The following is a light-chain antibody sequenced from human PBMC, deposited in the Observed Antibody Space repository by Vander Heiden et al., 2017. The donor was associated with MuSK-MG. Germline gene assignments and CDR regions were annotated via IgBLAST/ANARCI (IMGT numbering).Light chain of an antibody. CDR3: QRRSNWPLT. CDR2: DAS. V-gene: IGKV3-11*01. CDR1: QSVSSY. J-gene: IGKJ3*01. Sequence: TQSPATLSLSPGERATLSCRASQSVSSYLAWYQQKPGQAPRLLIYDASNRATGIPARFSGSGSGTDFTLTISSLEPEDFAVYYCQRRSNWPLTFGPGTKVDIK.